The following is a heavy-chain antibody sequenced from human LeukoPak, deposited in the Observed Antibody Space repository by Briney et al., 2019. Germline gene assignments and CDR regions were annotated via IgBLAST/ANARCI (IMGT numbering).Heavy chain of an antibody. CDR2: INPNSGGT. CDR3: ARVLGSSWYGYFDL. Sequence: ASVKVSCKASGYTFTGYYMHWVRQAPGQGLEWMGRINPNSGGTNYAQKFQGRVAMTRDTSISTAYMELSRLRSDDTAVYYCARVLGSSWYGYFDLWGRGTLVTVSS. V-gene: IGHV1-2*06. CDR1: GYTFTGYY. D-gene: IGHD6-13*01. J-gene: IGHJ2*01.